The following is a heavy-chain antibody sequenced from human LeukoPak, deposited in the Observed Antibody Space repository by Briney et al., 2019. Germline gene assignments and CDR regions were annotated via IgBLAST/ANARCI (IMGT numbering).Heavy chain of an antibody. CDR3: ARQSVIPGYYYYYMDV. D-gene: IGHD4-11*01. Sequence: PSETLSLTCTVSGGSISSYYWSWIRQPPGKGLEWIGYINTSGSTNYNPSLKSRVTISVDTSKNQFSLKLSSVTAADTAVYYCARQSVIPGYYYYYMDVWGKGTTVTVSS. V-gene: IGHV4-4*09. CDR2: INTSGST. J-gene: IGHJ6*03. CDR1: GGSISSYY.